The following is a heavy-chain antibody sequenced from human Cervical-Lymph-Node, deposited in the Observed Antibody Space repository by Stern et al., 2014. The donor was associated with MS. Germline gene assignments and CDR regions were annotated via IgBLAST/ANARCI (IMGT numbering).Heavy chain of an antibody. Sequence: QVTLKESGPAAVKPTQTLTLTCTFSGFSLSSDGMCVTWIRQPPGKALEWLALLDWTNDKYYNTSLKTRLTISKDTPKNQVVLTMTNIDPMDTATYYCARMVGATGYYYDVDVWGQGTTVTVSS. J-gene: IGHJ6*02. D-gene: IGHD1-26*01. V-gene: IGHV2-70*01. CDR3: ARMVGATGYYYDVDV. CDR2: LDWTNDK. CDR1: GFSLSSDGMC.